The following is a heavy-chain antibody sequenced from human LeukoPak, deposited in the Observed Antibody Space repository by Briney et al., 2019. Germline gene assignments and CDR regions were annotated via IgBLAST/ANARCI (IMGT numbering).Heavy chain of an antibody. CDR2: IYYSGST. CDR1: GGSISGYY. CDR3: ARLRGNYFPDY. Sequence: PSETLSLTYAVSGGSISGYYWSWIRQPPGKGLEWIGYIYYSGSTNYNPSLKGRVTISVDTSKNQFSLNLSSVTAADTAVYYCARLRGNYFPDYWGQGTLVTVSS. D-gene: IGHD4-11*01. J-gene: IGHJ4*02. V-gene: IGHV4-59*01.